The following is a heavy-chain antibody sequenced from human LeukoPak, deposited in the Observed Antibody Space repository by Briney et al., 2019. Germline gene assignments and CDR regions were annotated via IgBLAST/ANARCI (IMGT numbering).Heavy chain of an antibody. V-gene: IGHV4-59*01. CDR3: ARGGHIYGLTYFFDS. CDR1: GGSINSYY. J-gene: IGHJ4*02. CDR2: VYYSGTT. D-gene: IGHD5-18*01. Sequence: SETLSLTCTVSGGSINSYYWSWIRQSPGKGLEWIAYVYYSGTTNYNPSLKSRVTISVDTSKNQFSLKMSSVTAAGTAVYYCARGGHIYGLTYFFDSWGQGIPVTVSS.